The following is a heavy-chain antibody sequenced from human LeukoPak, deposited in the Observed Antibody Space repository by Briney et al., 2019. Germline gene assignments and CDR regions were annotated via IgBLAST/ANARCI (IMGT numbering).Heavy chain of an antibody. Sequence: SETLSLTCGVHGGPFSGNYWNWIRQSPGKGLELSGGINQSGTTNYHPSLKSRVTISVDTSKTQFSLTLTSVTAADTAVFYCARSPRSYRMGGAFDIWGQGTMVTVSS. J-gene: IGHJ3*02. V-gene: IGHV4-34*01. D-gene: IGHD3-16*02. CDR1: GGPFSGNY. CDR2: INQSGTT. CDR3: ARSPRSYRMGGAFDI.